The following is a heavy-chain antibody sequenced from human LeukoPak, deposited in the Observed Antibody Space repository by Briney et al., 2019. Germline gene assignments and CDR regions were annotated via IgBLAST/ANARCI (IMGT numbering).Heavy chain of an antibody. V-gene: IGHV4-59*01. Sequence: SETLSLTCTVSGGSISSYYWSWVRQPPGKGLEWIGYIYYSGSTNYNPSLKSRVTISVDTSKNQFSLKLSSVTAADTAVYYCARGSSGWYGGFDPWGQGTLVTVSS. D-gene: IGHD6-19*01. CDR3: ARGSSGWYGGFDP. J-gene: IGHJ5*02. CDR2: IYYSGST. CDR1: GGSISSYY.